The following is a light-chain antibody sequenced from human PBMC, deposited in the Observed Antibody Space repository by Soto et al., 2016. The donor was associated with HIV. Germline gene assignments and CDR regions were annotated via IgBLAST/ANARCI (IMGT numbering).Light chain of an antibody. CDR2: DDS. CDR3: QVWDSSSDHFV. Sequence: SYELTQPPSVSVAPGKTARITCGGSNIGTKSVHWYQQKAGQGPALVVYDDSDRPSGIPERFSGSNSGNTATLTINRVEAGDEADYYCQVWDSSSDHFVFGTGTQVTVL. V-gene: IGLV3-21*03. CDR1: NIGTKS. J-gene: IGLJ1*01.